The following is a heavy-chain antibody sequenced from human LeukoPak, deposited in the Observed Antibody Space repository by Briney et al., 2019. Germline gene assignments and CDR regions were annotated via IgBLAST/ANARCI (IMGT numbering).Heavy chain of an antibody. CDR2: ISSSGGST. D-gene: IGHD3-22*01. CDR1: GFTFSSYA. J-gene: IGHJ4*02. V-gene: IGHV3-23*01. CDR3: AKDFGINYYESSGYYGGGAIFDY. Sequence: GGSLRLSCAASGFTFSSYAMSWVRQAPGKGLEWVSSISSSGGSTYYGDSVKGRFSISRDNSKNTLYLQMNSLRPEDTALYYCAKDFGINYYESSGYYGGGAIFDYWGQGTLVTVSS.